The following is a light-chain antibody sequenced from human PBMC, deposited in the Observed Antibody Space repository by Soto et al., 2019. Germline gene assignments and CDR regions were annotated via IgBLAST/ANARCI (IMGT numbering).Light chain of an antibody. J-gene: IGLJ3*02. CDR1: TSNLGSNF. V-gene: IGLV1-47*01. Sequence: QSVLTQPPSASGTPGQRVTISCSGSTSNLGSNFVYWYQQVPGAAPKLLISRNDQRPSGVPDRFSGSKSGTSASLAISGLRSEDEADYHCAAWDDSLSGVVFGGGPKLTVL. CDR2: RND. CDR3: AAWDDSLSGVV.